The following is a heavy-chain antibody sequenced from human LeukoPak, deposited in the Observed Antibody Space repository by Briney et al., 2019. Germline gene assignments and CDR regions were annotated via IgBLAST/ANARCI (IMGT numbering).Heavy chain of an antibody. D-gene: IGHD6-19*01. CDR3: VKNDGWFHLAQ. J-gene: IGHJ4*02. CDR2: IKTDGSET. Sequence: GGSLRLSCAASGFNFRDHCMDWVRQAPGKGLEWVGHIKTDGSETYYLDSLKGRISISRDNTNNALYLQMNSLRVEDTALYYCVKNDGWFHLAQWGQGTLVTVSS. CDR1: GFNFRDHC. V-gene: IGHV3-7*03.